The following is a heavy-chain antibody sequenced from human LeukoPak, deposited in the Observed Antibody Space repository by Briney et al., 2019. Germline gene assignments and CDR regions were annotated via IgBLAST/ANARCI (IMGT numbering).Heavy chain of an antibody. CDR3: AKDSIYSRGSGWYRDAFDI. CDR2: ISSSGGST. D-gene: IGHD6-19*01. V-gene: IGHV3-23*01. CDR1: GFTFSSYA. Sequence: PGGSLRLSCAASGFTFSSYAMSWVRQAPGKGLEWVSAISSSGGSTYYADSVEGRFTISRDNSKNTLYLQMNSLRAEDTAVYYCAKDSIYSRGSGWYRDAFDIWGQGTMVTVSS. J-gene: IGHJ3*02.